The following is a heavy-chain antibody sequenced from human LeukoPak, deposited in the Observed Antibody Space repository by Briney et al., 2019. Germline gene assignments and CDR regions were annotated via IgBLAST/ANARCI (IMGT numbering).Heavy chain of an antibody. V-gene: IGHV3-7*03. J-gene: IGHJ4*02. Sequence: PGGSLRLSCAASRFTFSSYWMSWVRQAPGKGLEWVANIKQDGSEKYYVDSVKGRFTISRDNAKNSLYLQMNSLRAEDTAVYYCARDPATLGYCSGGSCRWGQGTLVTVSS. CDR1: RFTFSSYW. D-gene: IGHD2-15*01. CDR3: ARDPATLGYCSGGSCR. CDR2: IKQDGSEK.